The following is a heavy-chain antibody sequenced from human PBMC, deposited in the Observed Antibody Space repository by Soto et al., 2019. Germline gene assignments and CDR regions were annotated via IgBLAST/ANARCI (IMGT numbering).Heavy chain of an antibody. D-gene: IGHD6-19*01. Sequence: QDQLVQSGAEVKKPGASVTVSCKASGYSFTNYGITWVRQAPGQGLEGMGWISGFNGNTHYARKLQGRVTMTPDASTSTAYMELRSLRSDDTAVYYCARDRGVAPPVAGNTHYYYSIDVWGKGTTVTVSS. CDR1: GYSFTNYG. J-gene: IGHJ6*03. CDR3: ARDRGVAPPVAGNTHYYYSIDV. V-gene: IGHV1-18*01. CDR2: ISGFNGNT.